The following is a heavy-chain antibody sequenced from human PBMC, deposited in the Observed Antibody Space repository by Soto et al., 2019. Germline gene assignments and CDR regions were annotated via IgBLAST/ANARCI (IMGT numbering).Heavy chain of an antibody. D-gene: IGHD5-18*01. V-gene: IGHV1-69*06. CDR3: ARTYSYGQYYYYYYGMDV. Sequence: QVQPVQSGAEVKKPGSSVKVSCKASGGTFSSYAISWVRQAPGQGLEWMGGIIPIFGTANYAQKFQGRVTITADKSTSTAYMELSSLRSEDTAVYYCARTYSYGQYYYYYYGMDVWGQGTTVTVSS. J-gene: IGHJ6*02. CDR1: GGTFSSYA. CDR2: IIPIFGTA.